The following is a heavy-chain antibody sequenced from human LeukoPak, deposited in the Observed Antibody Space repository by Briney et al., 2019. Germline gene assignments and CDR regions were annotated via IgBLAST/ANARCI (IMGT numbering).Heavy chain of an antibody. CDR2: IYYSETT. CDR1: GDSIRSGDYY. V-gene: IGHV4-30-4*01. D-gene: IGHD3-10*01. J-gene: IGHJ4*02. CDR3: ARETINYYGSGSYIYSLDY. Sequence: SETLSLTCTVSGDSIRSGDYYWTWIRQAPGKGLEWIGNIYYSETTYYNPSLKSRVNISVDTSKNQFSLKLSSVTAADTAVYYCARETINYYGSGSYIYSLDYWGQGTLVTASS.